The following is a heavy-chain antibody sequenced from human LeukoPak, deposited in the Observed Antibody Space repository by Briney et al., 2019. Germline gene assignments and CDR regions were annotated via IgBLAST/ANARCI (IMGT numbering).Heavy chain of an antibody. J-gene: IGHJ4*02. D-gene: IGHD3-22*01. CDR3: AKADYYDSSGFPDY. CDR1: GFTFDDYA. Sequence: GRSLRLSCAASGFTFDDYAMHWVRQAPGKGLEWVSGISWNSGSISYADSVKGRFTISRDNAKNSLYLQMNSLRAEDTALYYCAKADYYDSSGFPDYWGQGTLVTVSS. CDR2: ISWNSGSI. V-gene: IGHV3-9*01.